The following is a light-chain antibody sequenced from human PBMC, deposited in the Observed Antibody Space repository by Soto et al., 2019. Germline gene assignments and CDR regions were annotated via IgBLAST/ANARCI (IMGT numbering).Light chain of an antibody. CDR2: DVN. CDR3: TSWPTSTTMK. CDR1: SSDVGAYNY. V-gene: IGLV2-14*01. J-gene: IGLJ2*01. Sequence: QSVLTQPASVSGSPGQSITIPCTGTSSDVGAYNYVSWYQQHPGKAPKLMIYDVNIRPSGVSNRFSGSKSGNTASLTISGLQAEDEADYYCTSWPTSTTMKFGGGTKVTVL.